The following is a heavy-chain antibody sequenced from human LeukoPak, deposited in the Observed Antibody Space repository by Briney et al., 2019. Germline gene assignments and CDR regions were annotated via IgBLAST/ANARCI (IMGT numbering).Heavy chain of an antibody. J-gene: IGHJ4*02. CDR1: GFTFSSYA. CDR2: ISYDGSNK. V-gene: IGHV3-30*04. D-gene: IGHD6-19*01. CDR3: ARDGMSSGWHYENNRESYYFDY. Sequence: GRSLRLSCAASGFTFSSYAMHWVRQAPGKGLEWVAVISYDGSNKYYADSVKGRFTISRDNSKNTLYLQMNSLRAEDTAVYYCARDGMSSGWHYENNRESYYFDYWGQGTLVTVSS.